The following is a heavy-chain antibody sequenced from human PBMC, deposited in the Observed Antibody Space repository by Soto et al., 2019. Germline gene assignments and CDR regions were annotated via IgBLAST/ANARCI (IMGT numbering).Heavy chain of an antibody. Sequence: EVHLLESGGGSVQPGGSLRLSCAASGLTFSSYVMGWVRQAPGKGLEWASAISGSGSDTYYAVSVKGRFTISRDNSKNTLYLQMNSLRAEDTAVYYCAKRRGDGYFDLWGRGTLVTVSS. CDR2: ISGSGSDT. CDR1: GLTFSSYV. D-gene: IGHD2-21*02. J-gene: IGHJ2*01. CDR3: AKRRGDGYFDL. V-gene: IGHV3-23*01.